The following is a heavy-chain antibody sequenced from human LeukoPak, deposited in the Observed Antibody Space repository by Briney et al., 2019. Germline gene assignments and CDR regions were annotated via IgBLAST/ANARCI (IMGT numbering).Heavy chain of an antibody. CDR3: ARDWDTSDSSWYIMGY. D-gene: IGHD6-13*01. CDR2: ISSSGSTI. Sequence: GGSLRLSCAASGFTFSDYYMSWIRQAPGKGLEWVSYISSSGSTIYYADSVKGRFTISRDNAKNSLYLQMNSLRAEDTAVYYCARDWDTSDSSWYIMGYWGQGTLVTVSS. CDR1: GFTFSDYY. J-gene: IGHJ4*02. V-gene: IGHV3-11*04.